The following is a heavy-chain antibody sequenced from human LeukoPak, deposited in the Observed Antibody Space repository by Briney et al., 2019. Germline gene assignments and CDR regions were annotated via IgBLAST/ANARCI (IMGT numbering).Heavy chain of an antibody. D-gene: IGHD2-2*01. CDR2: INHSGST. V-gene: IGHV4-34*01. CDR3: ARGLVVPAAVDY. J-gene: IGHJ4*02. Sequence: SETLSLTCAVYGGSFSGYYWSWIRQPPGKGLEWIGEINHSGSTNYNLSLKSRVTISVDTSKNQFSLKLSSVTAADTAVYYCARGLVVPAAVDYWGQGTLVTVSS. CDR1: GGSFSGYY.